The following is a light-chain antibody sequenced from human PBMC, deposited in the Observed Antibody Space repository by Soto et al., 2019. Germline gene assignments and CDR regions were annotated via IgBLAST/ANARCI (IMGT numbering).Light chain of an antibody. CDR2: DVN. Sequence: QAVVTQPASVSGSPGQSITIPCTGSSSDVGGYNYVSWYQQHPGKAPKLMIYDVNNRPSGVSNRFSGSKSGNTASLTISGLQAEDEADYYCSSYTTSTILGYVFGTGTKVTVL. J-gene: IGLJ1*01. V-gene: IGLV2-14*01. CDR1: SSDVGGYNY. CDR3: SSYTTSTILGYV.